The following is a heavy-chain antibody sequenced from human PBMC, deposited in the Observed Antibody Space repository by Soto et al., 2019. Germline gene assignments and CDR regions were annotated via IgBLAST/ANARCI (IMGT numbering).Heavy chain of an antibody. D-gene: IGHD2-2*02. J-gene: IGHJ5*02. CDR1: GGSISSGGYY. Sequence: SEILSLTCAVSGGSISSGGYYWSWIRQHPGKGLEWIGYIYYSGSTYYNPSLKSRVTISVDTSKNQFSLELSSVTAADTAVYYCARSVKYCSSTSCYSLSWFDPWGQGTLVTVSS. CDR2: IYYSGST. V-gene: IGHV4-31*11. CDR3: ARSVKYCSSTSCYSLSWFDP.